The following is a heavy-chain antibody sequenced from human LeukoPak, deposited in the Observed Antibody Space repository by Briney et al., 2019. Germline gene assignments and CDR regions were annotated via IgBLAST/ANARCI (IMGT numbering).Heavy chain of an antibody. CDR3: ARGADYYGSGSYYPNNWFDP. Sequence: SETLSLTCTVSGGSISSYYWSWIRQPPGKGLEWIGDIYYSGSTNYNPSLKSRVTISVDTSKNQFSLKLSSVTAADTAVYYCARGADYYGSGSYYPNNWFDPWGQGTLVTVSS. CDR2: IYYSGST. CDR1: GGSISSYY. V-gene: IGHV4-59*01. D-gene: IGHD3-10*01. J-gene: IGHJ5*02.